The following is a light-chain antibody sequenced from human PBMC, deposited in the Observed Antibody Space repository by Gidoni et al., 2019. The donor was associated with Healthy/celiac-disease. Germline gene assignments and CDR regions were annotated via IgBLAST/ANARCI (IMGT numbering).Light chain of an antibody. CDR2: AAS. V-gene: IGKV1-9*01. Sequence: IQLTQPRSFLSASVGDRVTIPCRASQGISSYLAWYQQKPGKAPKLLIYAASTLQSGVPSRFSGSGSGTEFTLTISSLQPEDFATYYCQQLNSYPSCSFGQGTKLEIK. CDR3: QQLNSYPSCS. J-gene: IGKJ2*04. CDR1: QGISSY.